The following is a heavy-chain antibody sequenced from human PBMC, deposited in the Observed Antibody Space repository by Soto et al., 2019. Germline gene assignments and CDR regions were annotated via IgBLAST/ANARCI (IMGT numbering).Heavy chain of an antibody. D-gene: IGHD6-13*01. V-gene: IGHV1-69*01. J-gene: IGHJ4*02. CDR1: GGTFSSYA. Sequence: QVQLVQSGAEVKKPGSSVKVSCKASGGTFSSYAISWVRQAPGQGLEWMGGIIPIFGTANYAQKFQGRVTITADESTSTAYMELSSLRSEDTAVYYCAREGVPAAGSPIYYFDYWGQGTLVTVSS. CDR3: AREGVPAAGSPIYYFDY. CDR2: IIPIFGTA.